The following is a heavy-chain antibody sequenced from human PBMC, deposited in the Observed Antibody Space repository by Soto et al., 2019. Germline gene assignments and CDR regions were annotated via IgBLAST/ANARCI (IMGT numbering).Heavy chain of an antibody. CDR3: ARHQPLRNWFDP. CDR2: IYYSGRT. CDR1: GGSISSYY. Sequence: QVQRQESGPGLVKPSETLSLTCTVSGGSISSYYWSWIRQPPGKGLEWIGYIYYSGRTNYNPSLKSRVTISVDTSKNQFSLKLSSVTAADTAVYYCARHQPLRNWFDPWGQGTLVTVSS. V-gene: IGHV4-59*08. D-gene: IGHD4-17*01. J-gene: IGHJ5*02.